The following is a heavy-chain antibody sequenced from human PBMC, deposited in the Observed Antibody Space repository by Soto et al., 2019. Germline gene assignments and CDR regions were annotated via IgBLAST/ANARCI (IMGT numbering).Heavy chain of an antibody. D-gene: IGHD3-22*01. CDR2: IYHSGST. J-gene: IGHJ6*02. CDR1: GGSISSGGYS. CDR3: ARRLYYDSSGFEGGGMDV. Sequence: SGTLSLTCAVSGGSISSGGYSWSWIRQPPGKGLEWIGYIYHSGSTYYNPSLKSRVTISVDTSKNQFSLKLSSVTAADTAVYYCARRLYYDSSGFEGGGMDVWGQGTTVTVSS. V-gene: IGHV4-30-2*03.